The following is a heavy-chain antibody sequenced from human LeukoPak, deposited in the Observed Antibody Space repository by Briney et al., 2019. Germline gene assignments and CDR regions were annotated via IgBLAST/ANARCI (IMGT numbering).Heavy chain of an antibody. CDR2: INHRGST. V-gene: IGHV4-34*01. J-gene: IGHJ6*03. D-gene: IGHD3-10*01. CDR1: GGSFSGYY. CDR3: ARGKHITIVRGVLRPDECYYYMDG. Sequence: KPSETLSLTCAVYGGSFSGYYWSWIRQPPGKGLEWLGEINHRGSTNYNPSLKRLVTIPVETPKNQFSLKLSPVNPADRAVYYCARGKHITIVRGVLRPDECYYYMDGWGKGTTVTVSS.